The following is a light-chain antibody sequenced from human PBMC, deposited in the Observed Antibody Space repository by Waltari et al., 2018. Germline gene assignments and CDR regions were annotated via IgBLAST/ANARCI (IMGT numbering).Light chain of an antibody. V-gene: IGLV2-14*03. CDR3: SSYTSTNTVI. CDR1: SSDIGGYNY. Sequence: QSALTQPASVSGSPGQSIPISCTGTSSDIGGYNYVPWYQQHPGKAPKLMIFDVTKRPSGVSDRFSGSKSGNTASLTISGLHTDDESDYYCSSYTSTNTVIFGGGTKVTVL. J-gene: IGLJ2*01. CDR2: DVT.